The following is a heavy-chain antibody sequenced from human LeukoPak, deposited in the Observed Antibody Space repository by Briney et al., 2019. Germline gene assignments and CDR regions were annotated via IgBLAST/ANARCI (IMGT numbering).Heavy chain of an antibody. CDR3: TTDSGVGGPPPKGYSYGLNWPPIDYYGMDV. Sequence: GGSLRLSCAASGFTFSNAWMSWVRQAPGKGLEWVGRIKSKTDGGTTDYAAPVKGRFTISRDDSKNTLYLQMNSLKTEDTAVYYCTTDSGVGGPPPKGYSYGLNWPPIDYYGMDVWGQGTTVTVSS. J-gene: IGHJ6*02. D-gene: IGHD5-18*01. V-gene: IGHV3-15*01. CDR1: GFTFSNAW. CDR2: IKSKTDGGTT.